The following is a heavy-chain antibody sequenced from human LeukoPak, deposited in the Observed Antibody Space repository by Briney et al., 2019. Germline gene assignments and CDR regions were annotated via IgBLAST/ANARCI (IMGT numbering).Heavy chain of an antibody. CDR2: IKQDGSEK. CDR1: GFRFSRHW. Sequence: PGGSLRLSCAAAGFRFSRHWMSWVRQVTGKGLEWVANIKQDGSEKYYVDSVKGRFTISRDNSKSTLYIQMNSLRAEDTAVYYCARAKPKNMVRGLIMRRESRYYFDYWGQGTLVTVSS. J-gene: IGHJ4*02. V-gene: IGHV3-7*03. CDR3: ARAKPKNMVRGLIMRRESRYYFDY. D-gene: IGHD3-10*01.